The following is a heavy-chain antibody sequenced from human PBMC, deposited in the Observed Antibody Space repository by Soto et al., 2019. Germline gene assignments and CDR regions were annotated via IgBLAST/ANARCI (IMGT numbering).Heavy chain of an antibody. D-gene: IGHD4-17*01. V-gene: IGHV1-69*06. CDR2: IIPIFGTA. Sequence: SVKVSCKASGGTFSSYAISWVRQAPGQGLEWMGGIIPIFGTANYAQKFQGRVTITADKSTSTAYMELSSLRSEDTAVYYCARDYGGNYDAFDIWGQGTMVTVSS. J-gene: IGHJ3*02. CDR1: GGTFSSYA. CDR3: ARDYGGNYDAFDI.